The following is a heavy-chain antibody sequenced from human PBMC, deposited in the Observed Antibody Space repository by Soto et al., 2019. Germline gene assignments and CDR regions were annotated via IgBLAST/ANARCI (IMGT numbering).Heavy chain of an antibody. CDR1: GFTFSSYA. V-gene: IGHV3-30-3*01. D-gene: IGHD6-19*01. Sequence: SLILSCAASGFTFSSYAMHWVRQAPGKGLEWVAVISYDGSNKYYADSVKGRFTISRDNSKNTLYLQMNSLRAEDTAVYYCARDLIKWLVHYYYYGMDVWGQGTTVTVYS. CDR2: ISYDGSNK. J-gene: IGHJ6*02. CDR3: ARDLIKWLVHYYYYGMDV.